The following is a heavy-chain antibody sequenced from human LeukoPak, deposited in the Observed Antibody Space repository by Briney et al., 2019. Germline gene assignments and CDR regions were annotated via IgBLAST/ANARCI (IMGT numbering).Heavy chain of an antibody. Sequence: GGSLRLSCAASGFIFSRYEMNWVRQAPGKGLEWVSYISSSGSTILYADSVKGRFTISRDDARSSLYLQMNSLRAEDTAVYYCARITMVRSMDVWGQGTTVTVCS. D-gene: IGHD3-10*01. CDR3: ARITMVRSMDV. CDR1: GFIFSRYE. CDR2: ISSSGSTI. J-gene: IGHJ6*02. V-gene: IGHV3-48*03.